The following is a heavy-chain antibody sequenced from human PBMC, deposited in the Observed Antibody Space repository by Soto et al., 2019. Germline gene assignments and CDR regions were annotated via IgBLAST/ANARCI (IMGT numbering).Heavy chain of an antibody. V-gene: IGHV3-49*03. D-gene: IGHD2-2*01. CDR2: IRSKAYGGTT. J-gene: IGHJ6*02. Sequence: PGGSLRLSCTASGFTFGDYAMSWFRRAPGKGLEWVGFIRSKAYGGTTEYAASVKGRFTISRDDSKSIAYLQMNSLKTEDTAVYYCTRYCSSTSCFSSYYYYGMDVWGQGTTVTVSS. CDR3: TRYCSSTSCFSSYYYYGMDV. CDR1: GFTFGDYA.